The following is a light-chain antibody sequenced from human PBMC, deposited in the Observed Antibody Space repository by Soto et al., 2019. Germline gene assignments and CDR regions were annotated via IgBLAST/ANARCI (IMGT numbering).Light chain of an antibody. CDR3: SSYTTNSTGGYV. CDR1: SSDVGAYNY. J-gene: IGLJ1*01. V-gene: IGLV2-14*01. Sequence: QSALTHPASVSGSPGQSITISCTGTSSDVGAYNYVSWYQQYPGKAPKLMIYEVKNQPSGVSNRFSGSRSDSTASLTISGLQPEDEAYYYCSSYTTNSTGGYVFGTGIEVTVL. CDR2: EVK.